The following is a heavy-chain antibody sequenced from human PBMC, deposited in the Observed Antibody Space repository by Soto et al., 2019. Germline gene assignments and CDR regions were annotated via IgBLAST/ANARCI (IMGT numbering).Heavy chain of an antibody. Sequence: QVRLVESGGGVVQPGRSLRLSCTASGFSFSSYAMYWFRQPPGKGLEWVAVISKDGMNKNYADSVKGRVTVSRANANSSLDLQLNSLRGEDTAMYYCARDMYSSDYFVKWFEPWGQGTLVTVSS. CDR1: GFSFSSYA. CDR2: ISKDGMNK. J-gene: IGHJ5*02. CDR3: ARDMYSSDYFVKWFEP. D-gene: IGHD6-19*01. V-gene: IGHV3-30*04.